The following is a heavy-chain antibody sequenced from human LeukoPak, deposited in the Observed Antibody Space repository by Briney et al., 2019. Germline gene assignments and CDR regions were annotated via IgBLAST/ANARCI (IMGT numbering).Heavy chain of an antibody. CDR1: GFTFSSYS. J-gene: IGHJ4*02. CDR3: ARDLGYSSGPNY. CDR2: ISSSSSTI. V-gene: IGHV3-48*01. D-gene: IGHD6-19*01. Sequence: GGSLRLPCAASGFTFSSYSMNWVRQAPGKGLEWVSYISSSSSTIYYADSVKGRFTISRDNAKNSLYLQMSSLRAEDTAVYYCARDLGYSSGPNYWGQGTRVTVSS.